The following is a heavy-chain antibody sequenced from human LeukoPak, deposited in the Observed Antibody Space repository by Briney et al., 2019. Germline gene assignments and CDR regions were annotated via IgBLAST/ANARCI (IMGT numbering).Heavy chain of an antibody. CDR3: ARNAYCSGGSCYLINAFDI. Sequence: ASVKVSCKASGYIFTGYYMHWVRQAPGQGLEWMGWINPNSGDTNYAQKFQGRVTMTRDTSISTAYMELSRLRSDDTAVYYCARNAYCSGGSCYLINAFDIWGQGTMVTVSS. J-gene: IGHJ3*02. D-gene: IGHD2-15*01. CDR2: INPNSGDT. V-gene: IGHV1-2*02. CDR1: GYIFTGYY.